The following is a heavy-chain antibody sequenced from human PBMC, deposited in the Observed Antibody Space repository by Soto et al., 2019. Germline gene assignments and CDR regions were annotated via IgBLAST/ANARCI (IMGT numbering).Heavy chain of an antibody. D-gene: IGHD4-4*01. Sequence: SETLSLTCTVSGGSISSGGYYWSWIRQHPGKGLEWIGYIYYSGSTYYNPSLKSRVTISVDTSKNQFSLKLSSVTAADTAVYYCARVGGYSNYRLHDYWGQGTLVTVSS. J-gene: IGHJ4*02. CDR2: IYYSGST. CDR1: GGSISSGGYY. CDR3: ARVGGYSNYRLHDY. V-gene: IGHV4-31*03.